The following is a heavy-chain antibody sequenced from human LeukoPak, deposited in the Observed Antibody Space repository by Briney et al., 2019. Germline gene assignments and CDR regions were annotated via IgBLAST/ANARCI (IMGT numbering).Heavy chain of an antibody. D-gene: IGHD2-15*01. V-gene: IGHV4-31*01. CDR3: ARQQLGYCSGGSCYNGWYFDL. CDR2: IYYSGST. J-gene: IGHJ2*01. Sequence: PSETLSLTCTVSGGSISSGGYYWSWIRQQPGKGLVRIGYIYYSGSTYYNPSLKSLVTISVDTSKNQFSLKLSSVTAADTAVYYCARQQLGYCSGGSCYNGWYFDLWGRGTLVTASS. CDR1: GGSISSGGYY.